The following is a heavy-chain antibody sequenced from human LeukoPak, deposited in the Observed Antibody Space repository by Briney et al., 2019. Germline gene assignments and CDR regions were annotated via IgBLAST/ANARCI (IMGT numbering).Heavy chain of an antibody. CDR1: GYTFTSYY. D-gene: IGHD3-9*01. Sequence: ASVKVSCKASGYTFTSYYMHWVRQAPGQGLEWMGWINPNSGGTNYAQKFQGRVTMTRDTSISTAYMELSRLRSDDTAVYYCARDRSVTWDILTGYDYWGQGTLVTVSS. J-gene: IGHJ4*02. V-gene: IGHV1-2*02. CDR2: INPNSGGT. CDR3: ARDRSVTWDILTGYDY.